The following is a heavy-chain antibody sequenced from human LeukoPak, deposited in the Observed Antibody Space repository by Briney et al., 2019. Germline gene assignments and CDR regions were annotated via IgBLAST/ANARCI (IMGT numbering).Heavy chain of an antibody. CDR3: ARDPLHNYYDSSGYYPENYYFDY. CDR2: IIPILGIA. Sequence: GASVKVSCKASGYTFTSYYMHWVRQAPGQGLEWMGRIIPILGIANYAQKFQGRVTITADKSTSTAYMELSSLRSEDTAVYYCARDPLHNYYDSSGYYPENYYFDYWGQGTLATVSS. V-gene: IGHV1-69*04. D-gene: IGHD3-22*01. CDR1: GYTFTSYY. J-gene: IGHJ4*02.